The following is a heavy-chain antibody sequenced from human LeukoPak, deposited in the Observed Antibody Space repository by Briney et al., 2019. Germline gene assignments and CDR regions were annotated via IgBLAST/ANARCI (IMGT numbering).Heavy chain of an antibody. J-gene: IGHJ4*02. V-gene: IGHV3-33*01. Sequence: LTGGSLRLSCAASGFTFSSYGMHWVRQAPGKALEWVAVIWYDGSNKYYADSVKGRFTISRDNSKNTLYLQMNSLRAEDTAVYYCASDVVGAQDYWGQGTLVTVSS. D-gene: IGHD2-15*01. CDR2: IWYDGSNK. CDR3: ASDVVGAQDY. CDR1: GFTFSSYG.